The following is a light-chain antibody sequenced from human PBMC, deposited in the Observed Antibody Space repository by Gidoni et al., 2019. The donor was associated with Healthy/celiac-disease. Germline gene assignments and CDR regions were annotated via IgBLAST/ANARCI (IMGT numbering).Light chain of an antibody. CDR2: DAS. CDR3: QQRSNWPLT. J-gene: IGKJ4*01. CDR1: QSVSSY. V-gene: IGKV3-11*01. Sequence: IVLTPSPATLSLSPGERATLSCRASQSVSSYLAWYPQKPGQAPRLRIYDASNRATGIPARFSGSGSGTDFTLTISSLEPEDFAVYYCQQRSNWPLTFGGXTKVEIK.